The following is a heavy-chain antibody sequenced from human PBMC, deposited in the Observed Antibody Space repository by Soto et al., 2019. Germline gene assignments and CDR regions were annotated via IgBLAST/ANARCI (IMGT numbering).Heavy chain of an antibody. CDR3: ARDYYSSSWYGLVNY. J-gene: IGHJ4*02. V-gene: IGHV3-66*01. CDR2: IYSGGST. CDR1: GFTVSSNY. Sequence: GGSLRLSCAASGFTVSSNYMSWVRQAPGKGLEWVSVIYSGGSTSYADSVKGRFTISRDNSKNTLYLQMNSLRAEDTAVYYCARDYYSSSWYGLVNYWGQGTLVTVSS. D-gene: IGHD6-13*01.